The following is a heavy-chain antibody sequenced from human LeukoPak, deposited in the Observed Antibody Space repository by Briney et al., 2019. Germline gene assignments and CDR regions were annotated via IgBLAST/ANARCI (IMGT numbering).Heavy chain of an antibody. D-gene: IGHD5-24*01. Sequence: GGSLRLSCAASGFTFSSYGMHWVRQAPGKGLEWVAVIWYDGSNKYYADSVKGRFTISRDNSKNTLYLQMNSLRAEDTAVYYCAKGGDGYNRDAFDIWGQGTMVIVSS. V-gene: IGHV3-33*06. CDR1: GFTFSSYG. CDR2: IWYDGSNK. J-gene: IGHJ3*02. CDR3: AKGGDGYNRDAFDI.